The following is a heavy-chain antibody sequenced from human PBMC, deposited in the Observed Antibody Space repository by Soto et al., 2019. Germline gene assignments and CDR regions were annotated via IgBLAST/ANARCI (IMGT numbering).Heavy chain of an antibody. J-gene: IGHJ5*02. CDR1: GGSFSGYY. Sequence: SETLSLTCAVYGGSFSGYYWSWIRQPPGKGLEWIGEINHSGGTNYNPSLKSRVTISVDTSKNQFSLKLSSVTAADTAVYYCARARITGTTFFPPDPWGQGTLVTVSS. CDR3: ARARITGTTFFPPDP. D-gene: IGHD1-7*01. V-gene: IGHV4-34*01. CDR2: INHSGGT.